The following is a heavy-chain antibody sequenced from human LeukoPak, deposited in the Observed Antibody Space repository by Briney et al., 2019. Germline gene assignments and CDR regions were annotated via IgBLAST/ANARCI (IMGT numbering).Heavy chain of an antibody. CDR2: IKADGSEK. Sequence: GGSLRLSCAASGFSFSGHWMNWVRQPPGKGLERVANIKADGSEKYCVDSVKGRFTISRDDAKRTVDLQMDNLRAEDTAIYYCAYRNNFEYWGQGALVTVSS. J-gene: IGHJ4*02. D-gene: IGHD1-26*01. CDR1: GFSFSGHW. CDR3: AYRNNFEY. V-gene: IGHV3-7*05.